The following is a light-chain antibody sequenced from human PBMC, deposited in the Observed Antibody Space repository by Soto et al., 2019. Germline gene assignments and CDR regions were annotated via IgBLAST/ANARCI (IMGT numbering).Light chain of an antibody. CDR2: WAS. CDR3: QQHYTTPYT. Sequence: DIVMTQSPDSLAVSLGERATINCKSSQSLLYSSNNKNFLVWYQHKPGQPPKVLIYWASARESGVPDRFSGSGSGTDFTLTISSLQAEDVAVYYCQQHYTTPYTFGQGTKLEIK. V-gene: IGKV4-1*01. CDR1: QSLLYSSNNKNF. J-gene: IGKJ2*01.